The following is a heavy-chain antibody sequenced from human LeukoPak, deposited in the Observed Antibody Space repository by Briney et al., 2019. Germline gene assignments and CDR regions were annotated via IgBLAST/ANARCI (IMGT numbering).Heavy chain of an antibody. CDR1: GFTFTNYV. V-gene: IGHV3-30-3*01. D-gene: IGHD3-22*01. Sequence: PGRSLRLSCVASGFTFTNYVIHWGRQAPGEGLEWVAVISSDGINKYYADSVKGGFTISRDNSKNTLYLQMNSLRAEDTAVYYCARVSDGSGFGDYWGQGTLVTVSS. CDR2: ISSDGINK. J-gene: IGHJ4*02. CDR3: ARVSDGSGFGDY.